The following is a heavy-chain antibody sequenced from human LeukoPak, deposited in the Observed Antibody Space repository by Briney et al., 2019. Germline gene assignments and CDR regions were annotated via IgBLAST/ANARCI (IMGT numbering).Heavy chain of an antibody. V-gene: IGHV4-30-4*01. CDR3: ARVLYYYGSGSYYPNWFDP. CDR2: IYYSGST. CDR1: GGSVSSGSYY. D-gene: IGHD3-10*01. J-gene: IGHJ5*02. Sequence: SETLSLTCTVSGGSVSSGSYYWSWIRQPPGKGLEWIGYIYYSGSTYYNPSLKSRITISVDTSKNQFSLKLSSVTAVDTAVYYCARVLYYYGSGSYYPNWFDPWGQGTLVTVSS.